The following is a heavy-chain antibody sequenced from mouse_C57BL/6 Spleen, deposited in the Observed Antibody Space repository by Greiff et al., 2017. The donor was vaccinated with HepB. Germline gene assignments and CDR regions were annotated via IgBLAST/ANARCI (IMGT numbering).Heavy chain of an antibody. CDR1: GYTFTSYW. CDR2: IDPSDSYT. V-gene: IGHV1-69*01. Sequence: QVQLQQPGAELVMPGASVKLSCKASGYTFTSYWMHWVKQRPGQGLEWIGEIDPSDSYTNYNQKFKGKSTLTVDKSSSTAYMQLSSLTSEDSAVYYCARRGSWDPLGAMDYWGQGTSVTVSS. J-gene: IGHJ4*01. D-gene: IGHD4-1*01. CDR3: ARRGSWDPLGAMDY.